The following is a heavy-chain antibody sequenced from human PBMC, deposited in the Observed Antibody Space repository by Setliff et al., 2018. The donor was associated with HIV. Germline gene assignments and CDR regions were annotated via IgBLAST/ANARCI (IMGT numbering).Heavy chain of an antibody. CDR2: TDASGDT. CDR3: ARDSGGYNYGFAVGSFDY. D-gene: IGHD5-18*01. J-gene: IGHJ4*02. V-gene: IGHV4-59*11. CDR1: GDSIKSHH. Sequence: SETLSLTCTVSGDSIKSHHWSWIRQPAGKGLEWLAYTDASGDTNYNPSLRGRVIISIDTSKSQFSLKLTSVAAADTAVYYCARDSGGYNYGFAVGSFDYWGQGALVTVSS.